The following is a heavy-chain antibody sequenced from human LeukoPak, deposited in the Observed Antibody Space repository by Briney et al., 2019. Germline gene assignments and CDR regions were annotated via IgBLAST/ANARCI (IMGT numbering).Heavy chain of an antibody. Sequence: EASVNVSCKASGGTFSSYAISWVRQAPGQGLEWMGGIIPIFGTANYAQKFQGRVTITADGSTSTAYMELSSLRSEDTAVYYCARRGSGYGYDYWGQGTLVTVSS. CDR1: GGTFSSYA. CDR3: ARRGSGYGYDY. D-gene: IGHD5-18*01. J-gene: IGHJ4*02. CDR2: IIPIFGTA. V-gene: IGHV1-69*13.